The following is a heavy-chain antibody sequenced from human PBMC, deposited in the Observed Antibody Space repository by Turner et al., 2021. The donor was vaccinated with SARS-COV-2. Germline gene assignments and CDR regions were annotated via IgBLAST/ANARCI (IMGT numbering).Heavy chain of an antibody. J-gene: IGHJ4*02. Sequence: QVQLVESGGGVVQPGRSLRLSCAASGFTFSSYGMHWVRQAPGKGLEWVAVISYDGSNKYYEESVKGRFTISRDNSKNTLYLQMNSLRAEDAAVHFCAKQLGLYSNPMYYFDYWGQGTLVTVSS. CDR2: ISYDGSNK. D-gene: IGHD4-4*01. CDR3: AKQLGLYSNPMYYFDY. CDR1: GFTFSSYG. V-gene: IGHV3-30*18.